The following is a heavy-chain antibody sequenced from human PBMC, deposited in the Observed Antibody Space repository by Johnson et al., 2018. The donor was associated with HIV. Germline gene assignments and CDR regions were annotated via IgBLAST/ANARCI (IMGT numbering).Heavy chain of an antibody. Sequence: VQLVESGGGLAKPAWSPRLSCAASQFILRNSYMNCVRQAPGKGLAWVSGISRNRGIIGYADSGQGRFTISRDNCKNTLYLQMNSLRAEATSVYYWARDTDIVVVPARGDAFDIWGQGTMVTVSS. J-gene: IGHJ3*02. V-gene: IGHV3-23*04. CDR2: ISRNRGII. CDR3: ARDTDIVVVPARGDAFDI. D-gene: IGHD2-2*01. CDR1: QFILRNSY.